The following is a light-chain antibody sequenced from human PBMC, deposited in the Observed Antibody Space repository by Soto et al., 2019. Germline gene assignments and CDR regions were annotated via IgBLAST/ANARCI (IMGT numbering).Light chain of an antibody. CDR2: GNI. J-gene: IGLJ1*01. CDR3: QSYDSRLNGYV. CDR1: NSNIGAGYD. V-gene: IGLV1-40*01. Sequence: QPVLAQPPSVSGAPGQRVTISCTGSNSNIGAGYDVHWYQQLPGTAPKLLIYGNINRPSGVPDRFSGSKSGTSASLAITGLQAEDEADYYCQSYDSRLNGYVFGTGTKVTVL.